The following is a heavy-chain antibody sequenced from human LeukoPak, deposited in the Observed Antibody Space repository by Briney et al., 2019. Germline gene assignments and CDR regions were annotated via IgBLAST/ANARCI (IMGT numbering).Heavy chain of an antibody. J-gene: IGHJ4*02. D-gene: IGHD3-10*01. CDR2: IYNSGTT. CDR3: ASGDRSSDY. CDR1: GLSISANS. Sequence: SETLSLTCTVSGLSISANSWSWIRQPPGKGLEWIGYIYNSGTTNYNPSLTSRVTISVDTSKNQLSLKLISATAADTAVYYCASGDRSSDYWGQGTLVRVSS. V-gene: IGHV4-59*13.